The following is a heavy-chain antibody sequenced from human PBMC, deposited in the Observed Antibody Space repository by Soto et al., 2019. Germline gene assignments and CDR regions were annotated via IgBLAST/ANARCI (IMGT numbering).Heavy chain of an antibody. CDR1: GYTFTGYY. CDR2: INPNSGGT. CDR3: ARDQSVREQLVRGFDP. V-gene: IGHV1-2*04. Sequence: ASVKVSCKASGYTFTGYYMHWVRQAPGQGLEWMGWINPNSGGTNYAQKFQGWATMTRDTSISTAYMELSRLRSDDTAVYYCARDQSVREQLVRGFDPWGQGTLVTVSS. D-gene: IGHD6-6*01. J-gene: IGHJ5*02.